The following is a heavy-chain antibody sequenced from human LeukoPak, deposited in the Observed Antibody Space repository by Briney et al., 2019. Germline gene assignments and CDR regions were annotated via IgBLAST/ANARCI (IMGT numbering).Heavy chain of an antibody. CDR2: ISYDGSNK. Sequence: PGRSLRLSCAASGFPFSSYAMHWVRPAPGKGLEWVAVISYDGSNKYYADSVKGRFTISRDNSKNTLYLQMNSLRAEDTAVYYCARAPPRGKRWLQVDYWGQGTLVTVSS. J-gene: IGHJ4*02. CDR3: ARAPPRGKRWLQVDY. D-gene: IGHD5-24*01. V-gene: IGHV3-30*01. CDR1: GFPFSSYA.